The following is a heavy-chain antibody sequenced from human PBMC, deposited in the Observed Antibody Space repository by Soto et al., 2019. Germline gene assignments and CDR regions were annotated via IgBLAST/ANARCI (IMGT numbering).Heavy chain of an antibody. CDR2: INPGGGRT. D-gene: IGHD2-15*01. CDR1: GYIFSSHC. J-gene: IGHJ6*02. Sequence: VASVKVSCKASGYIFSSHCIYWVRQAPGQGLQWMGIINPGGGRTAYAQKFQGRVTLTRDMSTSTVYMELTSLTYDDTAVYYCVIDVSGPCATYVMDVWDQGTTVTVSS. V-gene: IGHV1-46*01. CDR3: VIDVSGPCATYVMDV.